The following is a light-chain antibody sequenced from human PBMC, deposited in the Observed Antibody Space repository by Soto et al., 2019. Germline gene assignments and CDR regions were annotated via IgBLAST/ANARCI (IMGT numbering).Light chain of an antibody. CDR1: QSISSW. J-gene: IGKJ1*01. CDR2: DAS. Sequence: DIPMTQSPSTLSASVGARVTITCRASQSISSWLAWYQQKPGKAPKLLIYDASSLESGVPSRFSGSGSGTEFTLTISSLQPADFATYYCQQYNSYSPWTFGQGTKVEIK. CDR3: QQYNSYSPWT. V-gene: IGKV1-5*01.